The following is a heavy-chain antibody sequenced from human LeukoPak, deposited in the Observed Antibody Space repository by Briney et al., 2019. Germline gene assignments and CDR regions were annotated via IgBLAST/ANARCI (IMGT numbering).Heavy chain of an antibody. CDR1: GFTFSRYS. CDR3: ARGSRFGVVGRDAFDI. D-gene: IGHD3-3*01. J-gene: IGHJ3*02. Sequence: AGGSLRLSCAASGFTFSRYSMNWVRQAPGKGLEWVSSISISSNYIYYADSVKGRFTISRDNAKNPLYLQMNSLRAEDTAVYYCARGSRFGVVGRDAFDIWGQGTMVTVSS. CDR2: ISISSNYI. V-gene: IGHV3-21*01.